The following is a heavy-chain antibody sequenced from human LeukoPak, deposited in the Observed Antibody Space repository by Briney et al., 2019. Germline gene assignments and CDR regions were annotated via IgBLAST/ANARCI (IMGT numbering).Heavy chain of an antibody. CDR2: INHSGST. Sequence: PSEALSLTCAVYGGSFSGYYWSWIRQPPGKGLEWMGEINHSGSTNYNPSLKSRVTISVDTSKNQFSLKLSSVTAADTVVYYCARGQGLHGSNWFDPWGQGTLVTVSS. V-gene: IGHV4-34*01. CDR1: GGSFSGYY. J-gene: IGHJ5*02. CDR3: ARGQGLHGSNWFDP. D-gene: IGHD2-21*02.